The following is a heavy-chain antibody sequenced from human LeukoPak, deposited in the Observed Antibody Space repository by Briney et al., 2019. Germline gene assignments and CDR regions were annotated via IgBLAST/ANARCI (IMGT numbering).Heavy chain of an antibody. D-gene: IGHD6-6*01. V-gene: IGHV3-9*01. CDR1: GFTFSTYA. J-gene: IGHJ4*02. CDR2: ISWNSGNI. CDR3: ARDPSYSSSSPYFDY. Sequence: QPGGSLRLSCAASGFTFSTYAMSWVRQAPGKGLEWVSGISWNSGNIEYADSVKGRFTISRDNAKKSLFLQMNSLRAEDTALYYCARDPSYSSSSPYFDYWGQGVLVTVSS.